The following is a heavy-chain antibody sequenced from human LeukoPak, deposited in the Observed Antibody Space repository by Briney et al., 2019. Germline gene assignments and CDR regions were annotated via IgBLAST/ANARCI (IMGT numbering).Heavy chain of an antibody. V-gene: IGHV3-30*03. J-gene: IGHJ4*02. CDR3: ARGDDSSGYPTYFDY. D-gene: IGHD3-22*01. CDR2: ISYDGSNK. Sequence: GGSLRLSCAASGFTFSSYSMNWVRQAPGRGLEWVAVISYDGSNKYYADSVKGRFTISRDNSKNTLYLQMNSLRAEDTAVYYCARGDDSSGYPTYFDYWGQGTLVTVSS. CDR1: GFTFSSYS.